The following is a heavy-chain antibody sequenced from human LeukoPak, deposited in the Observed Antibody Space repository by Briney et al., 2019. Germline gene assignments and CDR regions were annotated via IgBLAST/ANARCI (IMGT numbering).Heavy chain of an antibody. D-gene: IGHD2-15*01. V-gene: IGHV3-15*01. CDR3: STGGGTHDY. CDR2: IRSRSAGGTT. J-gene: IGHJ4*02. CDR1: GLSVINAW. Sequence: GGSLRLSCAASGLSVINAWMSWFGQAPGQGLEWVGRIRSRSAGGTTDYGAPVKGRFTISRDDSKNTLYLQMNSLKTEDTAVFYCSTGGGTHDYWGRGTLVTVSS.